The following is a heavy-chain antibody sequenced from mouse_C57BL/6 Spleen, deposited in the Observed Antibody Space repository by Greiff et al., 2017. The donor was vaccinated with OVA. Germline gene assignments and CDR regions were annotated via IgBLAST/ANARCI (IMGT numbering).Heavy chain of an antibody. CDR2: IWGVGST. Sequence: QVQLQQSGPGLVAPSQSLSITCTVSGFSLTSYGVDWVRQSPGKGLEWLGVIWGVGSTNYNSALKSRLSISKDNSKSQVFLKMNSLQTDDTAMYYCASRDYDYGSFAYWGQGTLVTVSA. CDR3: ASRDYDYGSFAY. J-gene: IGHJ3*01. CDR1: GFSLTSYG. D-gene: IGHD2-4*01. V-gene: IGHV2-6*01.